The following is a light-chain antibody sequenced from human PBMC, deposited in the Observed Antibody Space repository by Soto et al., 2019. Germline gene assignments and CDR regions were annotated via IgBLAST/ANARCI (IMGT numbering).Light chain of an antibody. CDR1: QGIRSW. J-gene: IGKJ5*01. V-gene: IGKV1D-12*01. CDR3: QQADSFPIT. CDR2: DAS. Sequence: DIQMTQSPSSVSASVGDRVTITCRASQGIRSWLAWYQQRPGKAPKLLISDASNLQNGVPSRFSGSGSGTDFTLTISSLQPEDFASYYCQQADSFPITFGQGTRLEMK.